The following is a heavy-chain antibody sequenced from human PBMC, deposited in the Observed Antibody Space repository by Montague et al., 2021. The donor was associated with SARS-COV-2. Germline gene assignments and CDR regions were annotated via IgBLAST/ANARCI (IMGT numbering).Heavy chain of an antibody. CDR1: GGSISSFY. Sequence: SETLSLTCTVSGGSISSFYWSWFRQPPGKGLEWIGYISDSGSTNYNPSLTSRVTMSVDTSKNQFSLQLSSVTAADTAVYYCARGGTYHYGMDVWGQGTTVAVSS. J-gene: IGHJ6*02. V-gene: IGHV4-59*12. D-gene: IGHD3-16*01. CDR3: ARGGTYHYGMDV. CDR2: ISDSGST.